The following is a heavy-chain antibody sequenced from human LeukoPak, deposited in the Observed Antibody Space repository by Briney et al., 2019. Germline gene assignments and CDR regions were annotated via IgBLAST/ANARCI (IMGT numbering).Heavy chain of an antibody. CDR1: GXSIGSSNW. Sequence: SETLSLTCAVSGXSIGSSNWWSWARQPPGKGLEWIGEIYHSGTTNYNPSLKSRVTMSVDKSKNQFSLKLSSVTAADTAIYYCATYFYGDYASYYFDFWGQGTLVTVSS. CDR2: IYHSGTT. CDR3: ATYFYGDYASYYFDF. J-gene: IGHJ4*02. V-gene: IGHV4-4*02. D-gene: IGHD4-17*01.